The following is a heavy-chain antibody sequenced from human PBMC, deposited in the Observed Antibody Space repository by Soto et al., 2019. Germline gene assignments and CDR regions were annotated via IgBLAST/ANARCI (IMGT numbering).Heavy chain of an antibody. CDR2: YSGFT. Sequence: SETLSLTCTVSGGSITTYQWSWIRQPPGKGLEWIGGYSGFTNYNPSLESRATISVDHSKNQFFLTLRSVTAADTAVYYCARNYGDYSFFFDYWGQGALVTVSS. V-gene: IGHV4-59*01. CDR1: GGSITTYQ. J-gene: IGHJ4*02. CDR3: ARNYGDYSFFFDY. D-gene: IGHD4-17*01.